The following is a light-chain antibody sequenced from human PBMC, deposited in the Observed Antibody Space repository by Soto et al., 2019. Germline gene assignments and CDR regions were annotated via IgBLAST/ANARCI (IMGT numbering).Light chain of an antibody. Sequence: EIVLTPSPGTLSFSPGYRSTLSCRASLGISSSYLAWYQQKPGQAPRLLIYAASSGATGIPDRFSGSGSGTDFTLTISRLEPEDFAVYYCQQYGGSPRTFGQGTKVDI. V-gene: IGKV3-20*01. J-gene: IGKJ1*01. CDR2: AAS. CDR1: LGISSSY. CDR3: QQYGGSPRT.